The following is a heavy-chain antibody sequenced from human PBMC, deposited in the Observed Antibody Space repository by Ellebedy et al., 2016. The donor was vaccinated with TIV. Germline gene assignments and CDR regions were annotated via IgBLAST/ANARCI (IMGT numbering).Heavy chain of an antibody. CDR3: ARDRPSITMIVVVITDSGFDY. CDR1: GFTFRSYA. V-gene: IGHV3-30*01. J-gene: IGHJ4*02. Sequence: GESLKISCAASGFTFRSYAMHWVRHAPGKGLEWVADISYDGSNTYYADSVKGRFTISRDNSKNTLYLQVNRLRAEDTAVYSCARDRPSITMIVVVITDSGFDYWGQGTLVSVSS. CDR2: ISYDGSNT. D-gene: IGHD3-22*01.